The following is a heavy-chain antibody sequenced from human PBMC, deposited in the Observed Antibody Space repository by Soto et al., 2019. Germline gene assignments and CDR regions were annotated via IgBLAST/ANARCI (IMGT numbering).Heavy chain of an antibody. J-gene: IGHJ6*02. CDR1: GFTFSGSA. CDR3: TRRNSYYYDSSGSDYGMDV. V-gene: IGHV3-73*01. Sequence: PGGSLRLSCAASGFTFSGSAMHWVRQASGKGLEWVGRIRSKANSYATAYAASVKGRFTISRDDSKNTAYLQMNSLKTEDTAVYYCTRRNSYYYDSSGSDYGMDVWGQGTTVTVSS. CDR2: IRSKANSYAT. D-gene: IGHD3-22*01.